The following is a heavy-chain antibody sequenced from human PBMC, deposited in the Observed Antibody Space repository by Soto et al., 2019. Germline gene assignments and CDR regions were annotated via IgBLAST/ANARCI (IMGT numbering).Heavy chain of an antibody. D-gene: IGHD1-1*01. CDR2: ISYDGSNK. Sequence: QVQLVESGGGVVQPGRSLRLSGAASGFTFSSYGMHWVRQAPGKGLEWVAVISYDGSNKYYADSVKGRFTISRDNSKNTLYLQMNSLRAEDTAVYYCAKFRTGTTGWFDPWGQGTLVTVSS. CDR1: GFTFSSYG. V-gene: IGHV3-30*18. CDR3: AKFRTGTTGWFDP. J-gene: IGHJ5*02.